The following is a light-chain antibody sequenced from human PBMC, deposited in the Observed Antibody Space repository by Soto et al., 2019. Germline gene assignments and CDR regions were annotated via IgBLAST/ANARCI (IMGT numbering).Light chain of an antibody. CDR3: QQYGNSPIT. J-gene: IGKJ5*01. CDR2: GTS. V-gene: IGKV3-20*01. Sequence: EVVLRQPPGKLSLSRGERATLSCRASERIYSAYLGWYQQKPGQAPRLLIYGTSSRATGIPDRFSGSGSGTDFTLTISRLEPEDFAVYYCQQYGNSPITFGQGTRLEIK. CDR1: ERIYSAY.